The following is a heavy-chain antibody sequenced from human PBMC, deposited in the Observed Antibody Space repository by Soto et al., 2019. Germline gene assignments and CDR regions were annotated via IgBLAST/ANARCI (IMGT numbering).Heavy chain of an antibody. CDR1: GGSLSSSSYS. D-gene: IGHD5-12*01. V-gene: IGHV4-39*01. Sequence: PSETLSLTCTVSGGSLSSSSYSWGWLRQPPGKGLEWIGSIYYSGSTYYNPSLKSRVTISVDTSKNQFSLKLSSVTAADTAVYYCARRGFMATILGGSFDIWGQGTMVTVSS. CDR2: IYYSGST. CDR3: ARRGFMATILGGSFDI. J-gene: IGHJ3*02.